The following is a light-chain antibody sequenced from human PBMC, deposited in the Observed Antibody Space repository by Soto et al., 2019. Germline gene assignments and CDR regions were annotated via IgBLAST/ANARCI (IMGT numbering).Light chain of an antibody. Sequence: EIVMTQSPAALSVSPGERATLACRASQSVSDNLAWYHQKPGQAPRLLIFGTSTRATGIPARFSGSGSWTEFTLSISSLQSEDFAVYYCQQYKNWPPWTFGQGTKVEIK. V-gene: IGKV3-15*01. CDR2: GTS. CDR1: QSVSDN. CDR3: QQYKNWPPWT. J-gene: IGKJ1*01.